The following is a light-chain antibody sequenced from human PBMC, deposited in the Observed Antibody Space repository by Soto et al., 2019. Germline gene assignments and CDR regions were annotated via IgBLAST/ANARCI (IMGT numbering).Light chain of an antibody. CDR1: QSVTNN. J-gene: IGKJ1*01. CDR2: AAS. CDR3: QQYNNWPPWT. V-gene: IGKV3-15*01. Sequence: EIVLTQSPATLSASPGERATLSCRASQSVTNNLAWYQQRPGQSPRLIIYAASSRATGIPARFSGSGSGTEFTLTISSLQSEDFAVYYCQQYNNWPPWTFGQGTRVDIK.